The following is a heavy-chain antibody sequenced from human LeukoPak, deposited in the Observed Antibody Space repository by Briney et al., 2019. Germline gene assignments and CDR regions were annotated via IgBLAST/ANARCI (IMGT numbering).Heavy chain of an antibody. Sequence: PGRSLRLSCSASGFSFNSYGMHWVRQAPGKGLEWVAVIWHDGSHEYYADSEKGRFTISRDNSRNTVYLEMNSLRVEDTAVYHCAKDATEYGDSHFDWWGQGTLVTVSS. J-gene: IGHJ4*02. CDR3: AKDATEYGDSHFDW. D-gene: IGHD4-17*01. CDR1: GFSFNSYG. V-gene: IGHV3-33*06. CDR2: IWHDGSHE.